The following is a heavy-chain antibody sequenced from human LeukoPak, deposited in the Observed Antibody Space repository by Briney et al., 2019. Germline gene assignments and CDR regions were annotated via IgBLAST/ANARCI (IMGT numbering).Heavy chain of an antibody. V-gene: IGHV3-23*01. Sequence: GGSLRLSCAASGFTFSSYAMSWVRQAPGKGLEGVSVISGSGGSAYYADSVKGRFTISRDNSKNTLYLQMNSLRAEDTAVYYCAKIRYCTNGVCPALSDYWGQGTLVTVSS. CDR3: AKIRYCTNGVCPALSDY. D-gene: IGHD2-8*01. J-gene: IGHJ4*02. CDR1: GFTFSSYA. CDR2: ISGSGGSA.